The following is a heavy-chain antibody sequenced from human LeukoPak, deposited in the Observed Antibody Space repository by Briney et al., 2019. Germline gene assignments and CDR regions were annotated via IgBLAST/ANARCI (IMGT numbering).Heavy chain of an antibody. CDR3: AREGYSSSWAFDY. CDR2: IKQDGSEK. D-gene: IGHD6-13*01. Sequence: GGSLRLSCAASGFTFSSYWMSWVRQAPGKGLEWVANIKQDGSEKYYVDSVKSRFTISRDNAKNSLYLQMNSLRAEDTAVYYCAREGYSSSWAFDYWGQGTLVTVSS. V-gene: IGHV3-7*01. J-gene: IGHJ4*02. CDR1: GFTFSSYW.